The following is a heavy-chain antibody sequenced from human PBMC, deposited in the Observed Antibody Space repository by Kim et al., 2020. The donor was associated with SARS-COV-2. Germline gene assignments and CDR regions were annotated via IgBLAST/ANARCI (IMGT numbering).Heavy chain of an antibody. J-gene: IGHJ6*01. CDR1: GFTVSNNY. V-gene: IGHV3-53*01. CDR3: GARPLTRSRDHFYTRDV. Sequence: GGSLRLSCVASGFTVSNNYVTWVRQAPGKGLDWVSVLDSAGNTYYTESAEGRFTIFRSNYTNNTVLQMNSRKAEDKTAVYYGARPLTRSRDHFYTRDVW. CDR2: LDSAGNT. D-gene: IGHD2-2*02.